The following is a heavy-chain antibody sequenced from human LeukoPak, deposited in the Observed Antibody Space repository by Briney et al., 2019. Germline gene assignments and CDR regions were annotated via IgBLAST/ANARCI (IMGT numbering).Heavy chain of an antibody. V-gene: IGHV4-30-4*01. J-gene: IGHJ3*02. Sequence: SETLSLTCTVSGGSISSGDYYWRWLRQPPGKGLEWIGYIYYSGSTYYNPSLKSRVTISVDTSKTQFSLKLSSVTAADTAVYYCVRSVVVTAKSGAYAFDIWGQGTMVTVSS. CDR2: IYYSGST. CDR3: VRSVVVTAKSGAYAFDI. CDR1: GGSISSGDYY. D-gene: IGHD2-21*02.